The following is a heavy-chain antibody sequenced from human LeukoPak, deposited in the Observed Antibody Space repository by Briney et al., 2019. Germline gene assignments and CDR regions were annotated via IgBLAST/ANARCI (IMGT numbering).Heavy chain of an antibody. V-gene: IGHV3-30*04. Sequence: GGSLRLSCAASGFTFSASSVHWVRQAPGKGLEWVALISDDGSNESFADSVKGRFTISRDNSKNTLYLQMNSLRADDTAVYYCARDHQVSYFDYWGQGTLVTVSS. J-gene: IGHJ4*02. CDR3: ARDHQVSYFDY. D-gene: IGHD6-6*01. CDR1: GFTFSASS. CDR2: ISDDGSNE.